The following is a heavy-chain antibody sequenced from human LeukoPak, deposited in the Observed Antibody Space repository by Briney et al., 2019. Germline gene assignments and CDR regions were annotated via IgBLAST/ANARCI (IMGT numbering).Heavy chain of an antibody. V-gene: IGHV3-49*04. CDR2: IRSKAYRGTT. Sequence: GGSLRHSCRGSGFTFGDHAMSWVRQAPGKGLEWVGFIRSKAYRGTTEYAASVRGRFTISRDDSASVAYLQMSSLKTEDTAVYYCARGPIQLWIHNAMDVWGQGTTVTVSS. CDR1: GFTFGDHA. D-gene: IGHD5-18*01. J-gene: IGHJ6*02. CDR3: ARGPIQLWIHNAMDV.